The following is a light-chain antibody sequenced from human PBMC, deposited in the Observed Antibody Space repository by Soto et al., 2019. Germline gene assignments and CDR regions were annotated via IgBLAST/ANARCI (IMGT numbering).Light chain of an antibody. V-gene: IGKV1-39*01. CDR1: QPITTF. CDR2: AAA. Sequence: DLQMTQSPSSLSASVGDRVTITCRAHQPITTFLNWYQHKPGKAPTLLIYAAAYLQSGVQSRFTGRGAGTEFALTGSSLQSEDFATYYCQQTYTPPFTVGPGTEVDLK. J-gene: IGKJ3*01. CDR3: QQTYTPPFT.